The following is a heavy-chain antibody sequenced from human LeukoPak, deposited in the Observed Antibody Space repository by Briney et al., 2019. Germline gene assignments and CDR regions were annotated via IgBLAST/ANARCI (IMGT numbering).Heavy chain of an antibody. CDR2: IRGYNGNT. Sequence: GASVKVSCKASGYTFSSYGISWVRQAPGQGLEWMGWIRGYNGNTNYAQKLQGRVTMTTDTSTSTAYMELRSLRSGDTAIYYCARAGYCSSTSCYWFDPWGQGTLVTVSS. CDR1: GYTFSSYG. CDR3: ARAGYCSSTSCYWFDP. D-gene: IGHD2-2*01. V-gene: IGHV1-18*01. J-gene: IGHJ5*02.